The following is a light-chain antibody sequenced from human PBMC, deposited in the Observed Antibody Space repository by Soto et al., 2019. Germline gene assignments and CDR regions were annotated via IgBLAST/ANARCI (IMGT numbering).Light chain of an antibody. J-gene: IGLJ1*01. Sequence: QSVLTQPASVSGSPGQSIAISCTGTSSDVGGYNYVSWYQQYPGKAPKLMIYHVSNRPSGVSNRYSGSKSGNSASLTISGLQSEDEADYYCSLYTSTSTYVFGTGTKLTVL. CDR3: SLYTSTSTYV. CDR2: HVS. CDR1: SSDVGGYNY. V-gene: IGLV2-14*01.